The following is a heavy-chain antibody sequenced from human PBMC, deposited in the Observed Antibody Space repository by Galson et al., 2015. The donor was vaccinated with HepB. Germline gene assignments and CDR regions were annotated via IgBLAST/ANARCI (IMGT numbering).Heavy chain of an antibody. Sequence: SLRLSCAASGFTFSDYSMNWVRQTPGKGLEWVSSISGSSRYIYYADSVKGRFTISRDNAKNSLYLQMNSLRAEDTAVYYCARDRAGGYSSSDVCFDYWGQGTLVTVSS. CDR3: ARDRAGGYSSSDVCFDY. D-gene: IGHD6-13*01. CDR2: ISGSSRYI. CDR1: GFTFSDYS. J-gene: IGHJ4*02. V-gene: IGHV3-21*01.